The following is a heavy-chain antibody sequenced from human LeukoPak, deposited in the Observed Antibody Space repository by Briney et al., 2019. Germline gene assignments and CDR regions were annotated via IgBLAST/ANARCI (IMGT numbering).Heavy chain of an antibody. D-gene: IGHD3-10*01. CDR3: AREPGSGSYFNDPAVVYGLDV. Sequence: GALRLSCAASGFTFSSYEMNWVRQAPGKGLEWVSSISSSNSYIYYAAPVKGRFTISGDNAKNSLYLQMNSLRAEDTAVYYCAREPGSGSYFNDPAVVYGLDVWGKGTTVTVSS. CDR1: GFTFSSYE. J-gene: IGHJ6*04. V-gene: IGHV3-21*01. CDR2: ISSSNSYI.